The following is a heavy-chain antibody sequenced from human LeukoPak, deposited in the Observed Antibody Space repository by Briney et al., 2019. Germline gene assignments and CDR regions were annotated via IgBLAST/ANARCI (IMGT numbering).Heavy chain of an antibody. CDR1: GFPLSSYW. V-gene: IGHV3-7*01. CDR3: ARESGSVTSEVDFDY. Sequence: GALILSCAASGFPLSSYWMSWVRPAPAKGREWVATIRQDGSQKYYVDSVKGRFTISRDNAKNSLYLQMNSLRAEDTAVYYCARESGSVTSEVDFDYWGQGTLVTVSS. CDR2: IRQDGSQK. D-gene: IGHD4-17*01. J-gene: IGHJ4*02.